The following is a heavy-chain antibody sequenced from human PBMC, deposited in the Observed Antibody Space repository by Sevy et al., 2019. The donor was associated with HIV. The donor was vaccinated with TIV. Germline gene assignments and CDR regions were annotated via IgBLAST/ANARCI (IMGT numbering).Heavy chain of an antibody. V-gene: IGHV4-38-2*01. CDR3: AREGGYTDARDGEDYGVAGY. D-gene: IGHD4-17*01. CDR2: IYHSGST. CDR1: GYSISSGYY. J-gene: IGHJ4*02. Sequence: SETLSLTCAVSGYSISSGYYWGWIRQPPGKGLEWIGSIYHSGSTYYNPSLKSRVTISVDTSKNQFSLKLRAVTAADTAVYYCAREGGYTDARDGEDYGVAGYWGQGTLVTVSS.